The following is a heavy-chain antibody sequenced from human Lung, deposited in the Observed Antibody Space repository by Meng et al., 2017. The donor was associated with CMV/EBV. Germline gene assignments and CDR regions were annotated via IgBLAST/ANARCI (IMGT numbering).Heavy chain of an antibody. V-gene: IGHV3-53*01. D-gene: IGHD3-3*01. CDR2: IYSGGST. J-gene: IGHJ6*02. Sequence: GESLMISCAASGFTVSSNYLGWVRQAPGKGVEWVSVIYSGGSTYYANSVKGRFTISRDNSKNTLYLQMNSLRAEDTAVYYCSRWIFAAPGVVWGQGTTVTVSS. CDR3: SRWIFAAPGVV. CDR1: GFTVSSNY.